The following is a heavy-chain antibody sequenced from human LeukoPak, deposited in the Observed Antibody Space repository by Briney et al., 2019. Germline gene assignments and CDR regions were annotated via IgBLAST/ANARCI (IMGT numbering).Heavy chain of an antibody. CDR1: GFTFSSFG. CDR2: ISSSSSYI. CDR3: AKRFNYDSSGYQFDFDY. Sequence: GGSLRLSCAASGFTFSSFGMSWVRHARGKGLGWVSSISSSSSYIYYADSVKGRFTISRDNAKNSLYLQMNSLRAEDTAVYYCAKRFNYDSSGYQFDFDYGGQGTLVTVSA. J-gene: IGHJ4*02. V-gene: IGHV3-21*01. D-gene: IGHD3-22*01.